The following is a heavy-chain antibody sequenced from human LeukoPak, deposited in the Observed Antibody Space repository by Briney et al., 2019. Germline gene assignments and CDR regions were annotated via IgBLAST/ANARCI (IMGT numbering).Heavy chain of an antibody. CDR2: IYPGDSDA. Sequence: GESLKISCKGSGYSFNSYWIGWVRQMPGKGLEWMGIIYPGDSDARYSPSFQGQVTISADKSISTAYLQWSSLKASDTAMYYCARHLKSTGNWFDPWGQGTLVTVSS. CDR3: ARHLKSTGNWFDP. J-gene: IGHJ5*02. V-gene: IGHV5-51*01. CDR1: GYSFNSYW. D-gene: IGHD3-10*01.